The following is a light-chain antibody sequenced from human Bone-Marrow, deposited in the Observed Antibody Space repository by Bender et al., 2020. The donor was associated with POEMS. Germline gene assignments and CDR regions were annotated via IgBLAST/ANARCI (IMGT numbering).Light chain of an antibody. CDR3: CSYETGSTFYV. CDR1: SSNVGTHHD. J-gene: IGLJ1*01. V-gene: IGLV1-40*01. CDR2: ANN. Sequence: QSVLTQPPSVSGAPGQRVTISCTGSSSNVGTHHDVHWYQQLPGTAPKLLIYANNNRPSGVPDRFSGSKSGNTASLTISGLQAEDEADYYCCSYETGSTFYVFGSGTEVTVL.